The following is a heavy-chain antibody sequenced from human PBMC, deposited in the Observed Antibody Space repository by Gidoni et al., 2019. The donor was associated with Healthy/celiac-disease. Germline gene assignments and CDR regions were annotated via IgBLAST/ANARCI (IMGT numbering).Heavy chain of an antibody. CDR2: ISAYNGNT. CDR3: ARDYGYGIGDSPYYFDY. CDR1: GSTLTSYG. D-gene: IGHD4-17*01. V-gene: IGHV1-18*01. J-gene: IGHJ4*02. Sequence: QVQLVQSGAEGKKPGASVTVSCEDSGSTLTSYGISWVRQAPGQWLEWRGWISAYNGNTNYAQKLQGRVTMTTDTSTSTAYMELRSLRSDDTAVYYCARDYGYGIGDSPYYFDYWGQGTLVTVSS.